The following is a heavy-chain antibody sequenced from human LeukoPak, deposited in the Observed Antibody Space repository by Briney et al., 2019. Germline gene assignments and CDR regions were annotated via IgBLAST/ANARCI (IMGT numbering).Heavy chain of an antibody. CDR1: GYTFTSYD. CDR3: ASPSVGGDCLSY. CDR2: MNPNSGNT. D-gene: IGHD2-21*02. Sequence: ASVKVSCKASGYTFTSYDINWGRHATGQGLEWMWCMNPNSGNTGYSQKFQGRVTMNRDTSTSTVYMELSSLRSEDTAVYYCASPSVGGDCLSYWGQGTLVNVSS. J-gene: IGHJ4*02. V-gene: IGHV1-8*01.